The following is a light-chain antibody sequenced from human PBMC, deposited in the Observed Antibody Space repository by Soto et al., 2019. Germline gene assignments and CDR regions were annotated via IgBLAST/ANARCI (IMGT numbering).Light chain of an antibody. V-gene: IGKV1-5*03. J-gene: IGKJ1*01. CDR1: QSISSW. Sequence: DIQMTKSPSTLSASVGDRVTITCRASQSISSWLAWYQQKPGKAPKLLIYKASSLESGVPSRFSGSGSGTEFTLTISSLQPDDFATYYCQQYNNYWTFGQGTKVDIK. CDR3: QQYNNYWT. CDR2: KAS.